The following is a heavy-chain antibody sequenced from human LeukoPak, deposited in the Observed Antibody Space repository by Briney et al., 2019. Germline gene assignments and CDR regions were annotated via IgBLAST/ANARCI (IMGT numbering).Heavy chain of an antibody. CDR1: GFSFSGSA. CDR3: SLDV. Sequence: GGSLRLSCADSGFSFSGSAIHWVRQASGKGLEWVGRIRSKVNSYATAYGESVKGRFTISRDDSKNTAYLQMNSLKTEDTAVYYFSLDVWGQGTMVTVSS. V-gene: IGHV3-73*01. CDR2: IRSKVNSYAT. J-gene: IGHJ3*01.